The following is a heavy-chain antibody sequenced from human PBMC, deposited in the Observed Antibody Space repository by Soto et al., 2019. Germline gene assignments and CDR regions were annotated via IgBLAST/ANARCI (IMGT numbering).Heavy chain of an antibody. D-gene: IGHD1-1*01. Sequence: QVQLQESGPGLVKPSQTLSLTCTVSGGSISSGNYYWSWIRQPPGKGLEWIGFISYSGSTYYNAFLKSRVTISVDTSMNQFTLNLNSVTAADTAVYYCATIGTSATGLYYFDYWGQGTLVTVSS. CDR1: GGSISSGNYY. V-gene: IGHV4-30-4*01. CDR3: ATIGTSATGLYYFDY. J-gene: IGHJ4*02. CDR2: ISYSGST.